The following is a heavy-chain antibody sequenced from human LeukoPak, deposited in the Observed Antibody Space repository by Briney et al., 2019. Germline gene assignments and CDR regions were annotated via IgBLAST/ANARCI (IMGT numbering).Heavy chain of an antibody. D-gene: IGHD2-21*02. V-gene: IGHV3-30*18. CDR1: GFTFRNYG. Sequence: PERSLRLSCAASGFTFRNYGMHWVRQAPGKGLEWVAVISYDGSNKYYADSVKGRFTISRDNSKNTLYPQMNSLRVEDTAVYYCAKDPDRLVVTAIYYFDYWGQGTLVTVSS. CDR2: ISYDGSNK. CDR3: AKDPDRLVVTAIYYFDY. J-gene: IGHJ4*02.